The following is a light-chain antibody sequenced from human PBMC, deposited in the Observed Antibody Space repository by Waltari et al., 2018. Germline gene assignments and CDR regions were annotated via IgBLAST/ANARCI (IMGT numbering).Light chain of an antibody. Sequence: QSALTQPASVSGSPGQSITISCTGTSSDVGGYNYVSWYQQHPGKAPKLMIYDVSNRPSGVSNRFSGSKSGNTASLTISGLQAEDEAEYFCAAWDDSLSGQVIFGGGTKVTVL. CDR2: DVS. J-gene: IGLJ2*01. V-gene: IGLV2-14*01. CDR3: AAWDDSLSGQVI. CDR1: SSDVGGYNY.